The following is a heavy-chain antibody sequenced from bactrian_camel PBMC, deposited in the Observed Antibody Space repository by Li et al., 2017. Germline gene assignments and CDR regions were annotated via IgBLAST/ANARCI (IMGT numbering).Heavy chain of an antibody. CDR3: AALKCSDVSSLMIMVRAADARY. Sequence: QLVESGGGSVQAGGSLRLSCAASGYTYSSALMAWFRQAPGKEREWVAGINTGRGSTAYADSVKGRFTASQNNAKHTLYLEMSNLKPADTGMYSCAALKCSDVSSLMIMVRAADARYWGQGTQVTVS. CDR2: INTGRGST. J-gene: IGHJ4*01. CDR1: GYTYSSAL. D-gene: IGHD1*01. V-gene: IGHV3S1*01.